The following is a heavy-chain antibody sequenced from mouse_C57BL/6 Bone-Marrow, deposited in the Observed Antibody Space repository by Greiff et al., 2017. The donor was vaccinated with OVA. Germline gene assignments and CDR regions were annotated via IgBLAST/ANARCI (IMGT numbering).Heavy chain of an antibody. V-gene: IGHV1-54*01. D-gene: IGHD1-1*02. Sequence: VQLQQSGAELVRPGTSVKVSCKASGYAFTNYLIEWVQQRPGQGLEWIGVINPGSGGTNYNEKFKGKATLTADKSSSTAYMQLSSLTSEDSAVYFCARNTMAYYFDYWGQGTTLTVSS. J-gene: IGHJ2*01. CDR2: INPGSGGT. CDR3: ARNTMAYYFDY. CDR1: GYAFTNYL.